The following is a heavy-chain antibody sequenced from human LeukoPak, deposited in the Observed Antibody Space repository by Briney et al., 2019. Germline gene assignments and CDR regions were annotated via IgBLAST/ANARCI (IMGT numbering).Heavy chain of an antibody. CDR2: ISSSSSYI. CDR1: GFTFSSYS. V-gene: IGHV3-21*01. Sequence: GGSLRLSCAASGFTFSSYSMNWVRQAPGKGLEWVSYISSSSSYIYYADSVKGRFTISRDNAKNSLYLQMNSLRAEDTAVYYCARDGYYYDSSGYPLDYWGQGTLVTVSS. D-gene: IGHD3-22*01. CDR3: ARDGYYYDSSGYPLDY. J-gene: IGHJ4*02.